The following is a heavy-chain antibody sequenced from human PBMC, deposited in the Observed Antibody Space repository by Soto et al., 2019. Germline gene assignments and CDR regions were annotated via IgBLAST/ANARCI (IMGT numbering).Heavy chain of an antibody. J-gene: IGHJ6*02. CDR2: IYPGDSDT. D-gene: IGHD5-12*01. CDR3: ARQVAHGYYFYGMDV. CDR1: GYTFNTNW. Sequence: GESLKISCKGSGYTFNTNWIGWVRQMPWKGLEWMGIIYPGDSDTRYSPSFQGQVTISADKSISTAYLQWSSLKASDTAMYYCARQVAHGYYFYGMDVWGQGTTVTVSS. V-gene: IGHV5-51*01.